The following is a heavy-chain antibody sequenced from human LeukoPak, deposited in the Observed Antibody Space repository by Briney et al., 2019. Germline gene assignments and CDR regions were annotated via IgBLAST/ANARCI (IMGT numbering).Heavy chain of an antibody. CDR1: GYSLTELS. Sequence: ASVKVSCKVSGYSLTELSIHWVRQAPGKGLEWMGGIDPEDGETLYAQNLQGRVTMTEDTSTDTAYMELSSLRSEDTAVYYCATVWGGSNGGFDHWGQGTLVTVSS. J-gene: IGHJ4*02. V-gene: IGHV1-24*01. CDR2: IDPEDGET. CDR3: ATVWGGSNGGFDH. D-gene: IGHD2-8*01.